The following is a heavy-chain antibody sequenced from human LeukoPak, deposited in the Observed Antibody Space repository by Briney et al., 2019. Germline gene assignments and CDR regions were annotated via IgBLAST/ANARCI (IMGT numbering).Heavy chain of an antibody. CDR1: GGSISSSNW. CDR3: ARAYSGSYRGAFDI. Sequence: PSETLSLTCAVSGGSISSSNWWSWVRQPPGKGLEWIGEIYHSGSTNYNPSLKSRVTISIDKSKNQFSLKLSSVTAADTAVYYCARAYSGSYRGAFDIWGQGTMVTVSS. CDR2: IYHSGST. V-gene: IGHV4-4*02. J-gene: IGHJ3*02. D-gene: IGHD1-26*01.